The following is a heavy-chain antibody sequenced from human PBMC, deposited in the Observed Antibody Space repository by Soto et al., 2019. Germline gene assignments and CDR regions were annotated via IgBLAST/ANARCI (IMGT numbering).Heavy chain of an antibody. V-gene: IGHV1-18*04. J-gene: IGHJ3*02. D-gene: IGHD3-22*01. CDR1: GYTFINNA. CDR3: ARGVFYYDSSGYYPTGAFDI. CDR2: ISTENGNT. Sequence: ASVKVSCKASGYTFINNAITWVRQAPGQGLEWMGWISTENGNTNYAQNLQGRVILTRDRSTNTAYMKLRSLRPEDTATYYCARGVFYYDSSGYYPTGAFDIWGQGTMVTVSS.